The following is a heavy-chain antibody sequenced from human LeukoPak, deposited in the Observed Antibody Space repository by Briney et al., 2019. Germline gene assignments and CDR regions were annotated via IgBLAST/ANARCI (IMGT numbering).Heavy chain of an antibody. D-gene: IGHD3-16*01. Sequence: PSETLSLTCTVSGGSISSYDWSWIRQPAGEGLEWIGRIYTSGSTNYNPSLKSRVTMSVDTSKNQFSLKVTSLTAADTAVYYCARDSAMLSYFHYWGQGTLVTVSS. CDR3: ARDSAMLSYFHY. J-gene: IGHJ4*02. CDR1: GGSISSYD. CDR2: IYTSGST. V-gene: IGHV4-4*07.